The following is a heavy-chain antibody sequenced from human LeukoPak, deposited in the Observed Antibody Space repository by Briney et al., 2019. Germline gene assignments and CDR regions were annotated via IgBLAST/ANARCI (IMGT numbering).Heavy chain of an antibody. D-gene: IGHD6-19*01. CDR2: INPSGGST. CDR3: ASGDLGWLSVSY. Sequence: ASVKVSRKASGYTFTSYYMHWVRQAPGQGLEWMGIINPSGGSTSYAQKFQGRVTMTRDTSTSTVYMELSSLRSEDTAVYYCASGDLGWLSVSYWGQGTLVTVSS. V-gene: IGHV1-46*01. CDR1: GYTFTSYY. J-gene: IGHJ4*02.